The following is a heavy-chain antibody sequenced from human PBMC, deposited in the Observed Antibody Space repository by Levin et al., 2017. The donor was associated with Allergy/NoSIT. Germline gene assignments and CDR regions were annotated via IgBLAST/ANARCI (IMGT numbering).Heavy chain of an antibody. Sequence: GGSLRLSCAASGLTFNDYWMTWVRQAPGKGLEWVANIAQDDSKKYYVDSVKGRFTISRDNAKNSLYLQMNSLRAEDTAVYYCTRDLTYFFDSSGYYDDALDGWGHGTMVTVSS. D-gene: IGHD3-22*01. CDR2: IAQDDSKK. CDR1: GLTFNDYW. J-gene: IGHJ3*01. CDR3: TRDLTYFFDSSGYYDDALDG. V-gene: IGHV3-7*01.